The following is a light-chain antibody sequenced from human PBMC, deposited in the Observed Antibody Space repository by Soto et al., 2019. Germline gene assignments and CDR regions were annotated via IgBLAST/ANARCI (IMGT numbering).Light chain of an antibody. CDR1: QNVSPTY. J-gene: IGKJ1*01. CDR2: GAS. CDR3: QHYDKSPMWT. Sequence: VLTQSPATLSLSPGERATLSCRASQNVSPTYLAWYQQKPGRAPRLLIYGASTRATGVPDRFSGSGSGTDFTLVISRLEPEDFALYYCQHYDKSPMWTFGQGTKVE. V-gene: IGKV3-20*01.